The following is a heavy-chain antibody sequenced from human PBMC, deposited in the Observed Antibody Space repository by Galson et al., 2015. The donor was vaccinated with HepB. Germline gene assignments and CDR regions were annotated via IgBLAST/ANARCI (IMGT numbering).Heavy chain of an antibody. CDR1: GYTFTSYD. Sequence: SVKVSCKASGYTFTSYDINWVRQATGQGLEWMGWMNPNSGNTGYAQKFQGRVTMTRNTSISTAYMELSSLRSEDTAVYYCARASSYYYYDSSGYAFDIWGQGTMVTVSS. CDR2: MNPNSGNT. V-gene: IGHV1-8*01. CDR3: ARASSYYYYDSSGYAFDI. J-gene: IGHJ3*02. D-gene: IGHD3-22*01.